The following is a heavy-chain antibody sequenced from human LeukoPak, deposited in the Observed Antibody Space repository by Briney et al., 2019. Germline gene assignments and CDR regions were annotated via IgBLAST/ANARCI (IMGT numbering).Heavy chain of an antibody. CDR2: INHSGST. V-gene: IGHV4-34*01. Sequence: KPSETLSLTCAVYGGSFSGYYWSWIRQPPGKGLEWIGEINHSGSTNYNPSLKSRVTISVDTSKNQFSLKLSSVTAADTAVYYCARVDFWSGYYRDYWGQGTLVTVSS. CDR3: ARVDFWSGYYRDY. J-gene: IGHJ4*02. D-gene: IGHD3-3*01. CDR1: GGSFSGYY.